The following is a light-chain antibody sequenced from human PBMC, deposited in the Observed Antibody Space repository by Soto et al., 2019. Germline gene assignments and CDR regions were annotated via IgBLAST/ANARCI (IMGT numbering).Light chain of an antibody. V-gene: IGKV1-5*01. J-gene: IGKJ2*01. CDR1: QTLSNW. CDR3: EQYSIYPYT. Sequence: IQMTQSPSALSASVGDRVTITCRASQTLSNWLAWYQQEPGKAPKLLIFDASSLQSGVPSRFSGSGLRTEFTLAISSPQPDDFGTYYCEQYSIYPYTFGQGTKLEIK. CDR2: DAS.